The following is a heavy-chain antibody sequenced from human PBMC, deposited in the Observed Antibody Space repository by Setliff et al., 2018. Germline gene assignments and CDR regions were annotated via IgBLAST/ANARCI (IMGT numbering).Heavy chain of an antibody. Sequence: SVKVSCKASGGTFSSYAISWVRQAPGQGLEWMGGIIPICGTANYAQKFQGRVTITADESTSTAYMELSSLRSEDTAVYYCATSVPWIQLVLYPQGHPEPFDYWGQGTLVTVSS. CDR2: IIPICGTA. D-gene: IGHD5-18*01. J-gene: IGHJ4*02. V-gene: IGHV1-69*13. CDR3: ATSVPWIQLVLYPQGHPEPFDY. CDR1: GGTFSSYA.